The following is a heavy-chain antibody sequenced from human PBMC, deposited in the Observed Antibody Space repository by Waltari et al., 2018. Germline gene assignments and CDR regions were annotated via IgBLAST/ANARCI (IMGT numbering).Heavy chain of an antibody. CDR1: GFTFSSYA. J-gene: IGHJ1*01. CDR2: IYSGGSST. Sequence: EVQLLESGGGLVQPGGSLRLSCAASGFTFSSYAMSWVRQAPGKGLEWVSVIYSGGSSTYYADSVKGRFTISRDNSKNTLYLQMNSLRAEDTAVYYCAKSGNDYGGNSEYFQHWGQGTLVTVSS. CDR3: AKSGNDYGGNSEYFQH. D-gene: IGHD4-17*01. V-gene: IGHV3-23*03.